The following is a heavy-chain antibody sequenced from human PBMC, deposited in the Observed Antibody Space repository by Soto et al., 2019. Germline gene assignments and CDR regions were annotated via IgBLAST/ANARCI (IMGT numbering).Heavy chain of an antibody. V-gene: IGHV1-69*02. Sequence: QVQLVQSGAEVKKPGSSVKVSCKASGGTFSSYTISWVRQAPGQGLEWMGRIIPILGIANYAQKFQGRVTITADKSTSTAYMELSSRRSEDTAVYYCARVYYYDSSGYYRPYGMDVWGQGTTVTVSS. CDR1: GGTFSSYT. D-gene: IGHD3-22*01. CDR3: ARVYYYDSSGYYRPYGMDV. J-gene: IGHJ6*02. CDR2: IIPILGIA.